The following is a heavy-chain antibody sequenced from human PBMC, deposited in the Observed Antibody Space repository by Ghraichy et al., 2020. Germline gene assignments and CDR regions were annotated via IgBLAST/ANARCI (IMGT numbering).Heavy chain of an antibody. D-gene: IGHD3-22*01. V-gene: IGHV3-23*01. J-gene: IGHJ4*02. Sequence: LTCAASGFTFSSYAMSWVRQAPGKGLEWVSAISGSGGSTYYADSVKGRFTISRDNSKNTLYLQMNSLRAEDTAVYYCAKDALTYYYDSSGHTEFDYWGQGTLVTVSS. CDR3: AKDALTYYYDSSGHTEFDY. CDR2: ISGSGGST. CDR1: GFTFSSYA.